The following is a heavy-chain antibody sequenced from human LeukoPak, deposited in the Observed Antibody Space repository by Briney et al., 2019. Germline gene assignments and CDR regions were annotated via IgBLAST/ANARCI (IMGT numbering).Heavy chain of an antibody. D-gene: IGHD5-18*01. Sequence: GSLRLSFAASGFPFTTYWMHWVRQAPGKGLVWVSHINSDGSITSYADSVKGRFTISRDNAKNTLYLQMNSLRAEDTAVYYCARDAVDTANAVWGQGTTVTVSS. CDR3: ARDAVDTANAV. CDR1: GFPFTTYW. V-gene: IGHV3-74*01. CDR2: INSDGSIT. J-gene: IGHJ6*02.